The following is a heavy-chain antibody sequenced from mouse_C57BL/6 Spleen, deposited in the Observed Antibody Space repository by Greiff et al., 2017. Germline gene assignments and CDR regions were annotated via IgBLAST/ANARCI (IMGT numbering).Heavy chain of an antibody. V-gene: IGHV2-2*01. J-gene: IGHJ2*01. Sequence: QVQLKQSGPGLVQPSQSLSITCTVSGFSLTSYGVHWVRQSPGKGLEWLGVIWSGGSTDYNAAFISRLSISKDNSKSQVFFKMNSLQADDTAIYYCARIPNYGTSGGYYFDYWGQGTTLTVSS. CDR3: ARIPNYGTSGGYYFDY. CDR2: IWSGGST. CDR1: GFSLTSYG. D-gene: IGHD1-1*01.